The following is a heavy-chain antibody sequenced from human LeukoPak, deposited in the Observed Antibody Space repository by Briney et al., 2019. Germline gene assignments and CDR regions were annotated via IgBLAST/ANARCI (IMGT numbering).Heavy chain of an antibody. Sequence: PSETLSLTCTVSGGSISSSSYYWGWIRQPPGKGLEWIGTIYYSGSTYYHPSLKSRVTISVDTSKNQFSLKLSSVTAADTAVYYCARRRVLYCSSTSCYADAFDIWGQGTMVTVSS. CDR3: ARRRVLYCSSTSCYADAFDI. CDR2: IYYSGST. J-gene: IGHJ3*02. CDR1: GGSISSSSYY. D-gene: IGHD2-2*01. V-gene: IGHV4-39*01.